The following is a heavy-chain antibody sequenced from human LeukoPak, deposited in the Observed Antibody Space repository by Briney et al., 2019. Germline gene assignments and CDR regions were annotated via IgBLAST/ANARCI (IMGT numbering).Heavy chain of an antibody. CDR3: ARQWELRNYYYGMDV. J-gene: IGHJ6*02. D-gene: IGHD1-26*01. V-gene: IGHV1-8*02. CDR1: GYTFTSYG. Sequence: GASVKVSCKASGYTFTSYGINWVRQATGQGLEWMGWMNPNSGNTGYAQKFQGRVTMTRNTSISTAYMELSSLRSEDTAVYYCARQWELRNYYYGMDVWGQGTTVTVSS. CDR2: MNPNSGNT.